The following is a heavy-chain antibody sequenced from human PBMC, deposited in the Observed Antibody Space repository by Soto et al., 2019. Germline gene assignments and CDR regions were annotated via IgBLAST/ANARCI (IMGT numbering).Heavy chain of an antibody. J-gene: IGHJ4*02. CDR1: GYTFTSYD. V-gene: IGHV1-8*01. Sequence: ASVKVSCKASGYTFTSYDINWVRQATGQGLEWMGWMNPNSGNTGYAQKFQERVTITRDMSTSTAYMELSSLRSEDTAVYYCAAARYSSGWYYFDYWGQGTLVTVSS. CDR3: AAARYSSGWYYFDY. CDR2: MNPNSGNT. D-gene: IGHD6-19*01.